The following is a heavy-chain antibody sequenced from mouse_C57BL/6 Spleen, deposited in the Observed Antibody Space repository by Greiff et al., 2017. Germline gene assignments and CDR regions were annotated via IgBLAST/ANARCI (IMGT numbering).Heavy chain of an antibody. CDR2: ISYDGSN. CDR3: ARNYYGSSLWYFDV. D-gene: IGHD1-1*01. V-gene: IGHV3-6*01. J-gene: IGHJ1*03. CDR1: GYSITSGYY. Sequence: EVHLVESGPGLVKPSQSLSLTCSVTGYSITSGYYWNWIRQFPGNKLEWMGYISYDGSNNSNPSLKNRISITRDTSKNQFFLKLNSVTTEDTATYYCARNYYGSSLWYFDVWGTGTTVTVSS.